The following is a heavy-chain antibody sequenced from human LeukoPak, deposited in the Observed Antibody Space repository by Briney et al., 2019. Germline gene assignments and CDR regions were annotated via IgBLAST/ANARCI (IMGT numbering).Heavy chain of an antibody. D-gene: IGHD3-3*01. CDR1: GGSLSSSSYY. Sequence: SETLSLTCTVSGGSLSSSSYYWSWIRQPPGKGLEWIGEINHSGSTNYNPSLKSRVTISVDTSKNQFSLKLSSVTAADTAVYYCARANPYMEWGSRGNFDYWGQGTLVTVSS. V-gene: IGHV4-39*07. CDR3: ARANPYMEWGSRGNFDY. CDR2: INHSGST. J-gene: IGHJ4*02.